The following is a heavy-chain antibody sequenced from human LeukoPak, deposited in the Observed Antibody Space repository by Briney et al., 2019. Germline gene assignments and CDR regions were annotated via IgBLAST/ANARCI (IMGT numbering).Heavy chain of an antibody. CDR1: GFSFRSYW. CDR2: INQDGSEK. J-gene: IGHJ6*03. CDR3: AREGYVSGWGHADYYNYMDV. Sequence: GGSLRLSCAASGFSFRSYWMSWVRQAPGKGLEWVANINQDGSEKYYVDSVKGRFTISRGNTKNSLYLQMNSLRAEDTAVYYCAREGYVSGWGHADYYNYMDVWGKGTTVTVSS. D-gene: IGHD6-19*01. V-gene: IGHV3-7*01.